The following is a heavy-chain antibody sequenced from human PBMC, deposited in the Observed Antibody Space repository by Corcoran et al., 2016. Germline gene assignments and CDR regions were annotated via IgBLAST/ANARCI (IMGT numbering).Heavy chain of an antibody. Sequence: QVQLQQWGAGLLKPSETLSLTCAVYGGSFSGYYWSWIRQPPGKGLEWIGEINHSGSTNYNPSLKSRVTISVDTSKNQFSLKLSSVTAADTAVYYCARWGVVSLYYYYGMDVWGQGTKVTVSS. CDR2: INHSGST. D-gene: IGHD3-3*01. V-gene: IGHV4-34*01. CDR1: GGSFSGYY. CDR3: ARWGVVSLYYYYGMDV. J-gene: IGHJ6*02.